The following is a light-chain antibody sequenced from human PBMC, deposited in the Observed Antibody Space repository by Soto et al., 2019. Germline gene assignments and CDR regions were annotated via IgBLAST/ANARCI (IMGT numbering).Light chain of an antibody. CDR2: DAS. CDR3: KQRSNWPLT. CDR1: QSVSSY. V-gene: IGKV3-11*01. J-gene: IGKJ4*01. Sequence: EIVLTQSPATLSLSPGERATLSCRASQSVSSYLAWYQQKPGQAPRLLIYDASNRATGIPARFSGSGSGTDFTLTISILEPEDFAVYYCKQRSNWPLTFGGGTKVEIK.